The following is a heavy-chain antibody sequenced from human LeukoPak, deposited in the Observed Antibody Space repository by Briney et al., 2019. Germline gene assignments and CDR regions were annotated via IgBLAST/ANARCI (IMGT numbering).Heavy chain of an antibody. Sequence: SVKVSCKASGGTFSSYAISWVRQAPGQGLEWMGGIIPIFGTANYAQKFQGRVTITADESMSTAYMELSSLRSEDTAVYYCASGASGWYSWNYWGQGTLVTVSS. CDR1: GGTFSSYA. V-gene: IGHV1-69*01. J-gene: IGHJ4*02. D-gene: IGHD6-19*01. CDR2: IIPIFGTA. CDR3: ASGASGWYSWNY.